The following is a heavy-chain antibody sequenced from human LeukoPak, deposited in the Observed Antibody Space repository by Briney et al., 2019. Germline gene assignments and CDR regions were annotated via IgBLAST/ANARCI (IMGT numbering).Heavy chain of an antibody. CDR3: ARETVGIDY. D-gene: IGHD4-23*01. V-gene: IGHV3-48*01. CDR2: ISSSTSTI. J-gene: IGHJ4*02. Sequence: GGSLRLSCAASGFTFNTYGMIWVRQAPGKGLEWVSYISSSTSTITYADSVRGRFTISRDNAKNSLYLQMNSLTAEDTDVYYCARETVGIDYWGQGTLVTVSS. CDR1: GFTFNTYG.